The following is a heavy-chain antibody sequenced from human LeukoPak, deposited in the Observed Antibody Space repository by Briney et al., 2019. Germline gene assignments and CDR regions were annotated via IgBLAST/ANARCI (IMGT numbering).Heavy chain of an antibody. D-gene: IGHD6-19*01. Sequence: ASVKVSCKASGYTFIGYYMHWVRQAPGQGLKWMGWINPNSGGTNYAQKFQGWVTMTRDTSISTAYMELSRLRSDDTAVYYCARAGIAVAGTFGMDVWGQGTTVTVSS. CDR3: ARAGIAVAGTFGMDV. V-gene: IGHV1-2*04. CDR2: INPNSGGT. CDR1: GYTFIGYY. J-gene: IGHJ6*02.